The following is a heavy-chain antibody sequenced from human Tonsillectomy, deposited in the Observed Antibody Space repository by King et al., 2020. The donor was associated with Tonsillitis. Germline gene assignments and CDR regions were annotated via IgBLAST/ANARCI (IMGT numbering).Heavy chain of an antibody. J-gene: IGHJ4*02. Sequence: VQLVESGGGVVQPGRSLRLSCAASGFTFSTYGMHWVRQAPGKGLEWVAVISYDGSNKYYADSVKGRFTISRDNSKNTLFLRMNRLRAEDTAVYYCARGDDSSGYYWSFDYWGQGTLVTVSS. CDR1: GFTFSTYG. V-gene: IGHV3-33*05. D-gene: IGHD3-22*01. CDR3: ARGDDSSGYYWSFDY. CDR2: ISYDGSNK.